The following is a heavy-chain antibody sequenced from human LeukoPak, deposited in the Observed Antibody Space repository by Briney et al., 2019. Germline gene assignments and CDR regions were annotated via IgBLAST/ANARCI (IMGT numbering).Heavy chain of an antibody. Sequence: GGSLRLSCAASGLTFRNYAMHWVRQAPGKGLEWVAVISYDGRNKYHADSVKGRFTISRDNSKNTLYLQMNSLRAEDTAVYYCARDGSSIADYYFDYWGQGTLVTVSS. CDR2: ISYDGRNK. V-gene: IGHV3-30*06. CDR3: ARDGSSIADYYFDY. CDR1: GLTFRNYA. D-gene: IGHD6-6*01. J-gene: IGHJ4*02.